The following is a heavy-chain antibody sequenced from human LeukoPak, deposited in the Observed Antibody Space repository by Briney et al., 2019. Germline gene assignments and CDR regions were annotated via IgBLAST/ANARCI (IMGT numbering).Heavy chain of an antibody. CDR2: IIPIFGTA. D-gene: IGHD2-15*01. CDR3: ARANIVVVVAATQIGAFDI. Sequence: SVKRSWKASVGAMSSYAISWVRQDPGQGLEWMGGIIPIFGTANYAQKFQGRVTITADKSTSTAYMELSSLRSEDTAVYYCARANIVVVVAATQIGAFDIWGQGTMVTVSS. J-gene: IGHJ3*02. V-gene: IGHV1-69*06. CDR1: VGAMSSYA.